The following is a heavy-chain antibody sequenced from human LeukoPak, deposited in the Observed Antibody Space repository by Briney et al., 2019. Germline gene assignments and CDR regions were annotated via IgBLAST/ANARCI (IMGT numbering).Heavy chain of an antibody. CDR3: ARDWVSTSSTPGNWFDP. D-gene: IGHD2-2*01. V-gene: IGHV3-30*03. J-gene: IGHJ5*02. CDR1: GFTFSSYG. Sequence: GRSLRLSCAASGFTFSSYGMHWVRQAPGKGLEWVAVISYDGSNKYYADSVKGRFTISRDNSKNTLYLQMNGLRAEDTAVYYCARDWVSTSSTPGNWFDPWGQGTLVTVSS. CDR2: ISYDGSNK.